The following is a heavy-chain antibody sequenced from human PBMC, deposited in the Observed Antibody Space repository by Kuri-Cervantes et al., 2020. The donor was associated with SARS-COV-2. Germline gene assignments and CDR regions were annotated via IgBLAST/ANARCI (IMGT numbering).Heavy chain of an antibody. CDR1: GYTFTSYA. Sequence: ASVKVSCKASGYTFTSYAMHWVRQAPGQRLEWMGWINAGNGNTKYSQQFQGRVTITRDTSASTAYMELSSLRSDDTAVYYCARDRYYSKVYYGMDVWGQGTTVTVSS. CDR2: INAGNGNT. CDR3: ARDRYYSKVYYGMDV. D-gene: IGHD4-11*01. V-gene: IGHV1-3*01. J-gene: IGHJ6*02.